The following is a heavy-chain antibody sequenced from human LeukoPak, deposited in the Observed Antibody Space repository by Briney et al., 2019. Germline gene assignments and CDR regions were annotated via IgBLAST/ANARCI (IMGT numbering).Heavy chain of an antibody. Sequence: SVKVSCKASGGTFSSYAISWVRQAPGQGLEWMGRIIPIFGTANYAQKFQGRVTITTDESTSTAYMELSILRSEDTAVYYCASDPMVRGVNSDYWGQGTLVTVSS. CDR3: ASDPMVRGVNSDY. V-gene: IGHV1-69*05. CDR1: GGTFSSYA. D-gene: IGHD3-10*01. CDR2: IIPIFGTA. J-gene: IGHJ4*02.